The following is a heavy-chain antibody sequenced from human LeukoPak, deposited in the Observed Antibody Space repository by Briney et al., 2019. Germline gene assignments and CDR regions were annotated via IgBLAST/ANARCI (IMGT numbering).Heavy chain of an antibody. CDR1: GFTFSNYW. CDR3: ARDSPGYGAYDLG. V-gene: IGHV3-7*04. Sequence: GGSQRLSCAASGFTFSNYWMSWVRQAPGKGLEWVANIKEDGSAKYHVDSVEGRFTISRDNAKNTLYLQMNSLRADDTAVYYCARDSPGYGAYDLGWGQGTLVTVSS. CDR2: IKEDGSAK. D-gene: IGHD5-12*01. J-gene: IGHJ4*02.